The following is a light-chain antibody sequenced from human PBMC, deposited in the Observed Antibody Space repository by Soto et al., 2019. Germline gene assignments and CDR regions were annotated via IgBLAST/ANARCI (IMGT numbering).Light chain of an antibody. CDR3: QQTYTTPEIT. CDR1: QSVTNNQ. J-gene: IGKJ5*01. CDR2: GVS. V-gene: IGKV3-20*01. Sequence: EFVLTQSPGTLSLSPGERATLSCRASQSVTNNQLAWFRQKPGQAPRLLIWGVSNRATGIPDRFSGSGSGTDFTLTISSLQPEDFATYYCQQTYTTPEITFGQGTRLEIK.